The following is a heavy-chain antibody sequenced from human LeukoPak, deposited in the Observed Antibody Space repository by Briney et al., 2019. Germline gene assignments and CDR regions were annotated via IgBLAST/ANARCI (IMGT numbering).Heavy chain of an antibody. J-gene: IGHJ4*02. D-gene: IGHD5-24*01. Sequence: GGSLRLSCAASGFTFSSYSMNWVRQAPGKGLEWVSSISSSSSYIYYADSVKGRFTISRDNAKNSLYLQMNSLRAEDTAVYYCARGYQRWLQSIPDYWGQGTLVTVSS. V-gene: IGHV3-21*01. CDR3: ARGYQRWLQSIPDY. CDR2: ISSSSSYI. CDR1: GFTFSSYS.